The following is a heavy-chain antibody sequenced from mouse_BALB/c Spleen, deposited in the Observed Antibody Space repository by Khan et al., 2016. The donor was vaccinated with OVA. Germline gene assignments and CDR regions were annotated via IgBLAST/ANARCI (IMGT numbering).Heavy chain of an antibody. V-gene: IGHV5-6*01. J-gene: IGHJ3*01. Sequence: EVELVESGGDFVRPGGSLKLSCAASGFTFSTYGMSWVRQTPDKRLEWVATINTGGAYTYYPDTVKGRFTISRDNAKNTLYLQLSSLKSEDTAIYYCARLAYYYNNEGFAYWGRGTLVTVSA. CDR2: INTGGAYT. D-gene: IGHD1-1*01. CDR3: ARLAYYYNNEGFAY. CDR1: GFTFSTYG.